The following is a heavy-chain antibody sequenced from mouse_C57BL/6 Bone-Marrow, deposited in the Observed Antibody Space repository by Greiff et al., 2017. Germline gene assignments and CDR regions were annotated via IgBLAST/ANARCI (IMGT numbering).Heavy chain of an antibody. CDR3: ARFGVFNLAWFAY. Sequence: VQLQQPGAELVRPGTSVKLSCKASGYTFTSYWMHWVKQRPGQGLEWIGVIDPSDSYTNYNQKFKGKATLTVDTSSSTAYMQLSSLTSEDSAVYYWARFGVFNLAWFAYWGQGTLVTVSA. CDR2: IDPSDSYT. J-gene: IGHJ3*01. V-gene: IGHV1-59*01. CDR1: GYTFTSYW. D-gene: IGHD3-1*01.